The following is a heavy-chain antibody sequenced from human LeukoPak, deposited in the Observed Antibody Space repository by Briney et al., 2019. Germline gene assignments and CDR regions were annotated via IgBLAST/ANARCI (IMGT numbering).Heavy chain of an antibody. D-gene: IGHD3-9*01. CDR1: GFTFSSYW. J-gene: IGHJ4*02. V-gene: IGHV3-74*01. CDR2: INSDGSST. Sequence: GGSLRLSCAASGFTFSSYWMHWVRQAPGKGLVWVSRINSDGSSTSYADSVKGRFTISRDNAKNTLYLQMNSLRAEDTAVYYCANNYDILTGYYTPFDYWGQGTLVTVSS. CDR3: ANNYDILTGYYTPFDY.